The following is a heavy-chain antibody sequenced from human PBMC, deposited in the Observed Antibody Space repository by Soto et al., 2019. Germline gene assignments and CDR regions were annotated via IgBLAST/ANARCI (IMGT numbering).Heavy chain of an antibody. Sequence: RGSLKISCKGSGYSFTNYWINWVRQMPGKGLEWMGRIDPDDSYTNYSPSFQGHVTISVDKSISTAYLQWSSLQASDTAIYYCARLPPPTYCSGSTCSGYWGQGTLVTVSS. CDR1: GYSFTNYW. CDR2: IDPDDSYT. D-gene: IGHD2-15*01. CDR3: ARLPPPTYCSGSTCSGY. J-gene: IGHJ4*02. V-gene: IGHV5-10-1*01.